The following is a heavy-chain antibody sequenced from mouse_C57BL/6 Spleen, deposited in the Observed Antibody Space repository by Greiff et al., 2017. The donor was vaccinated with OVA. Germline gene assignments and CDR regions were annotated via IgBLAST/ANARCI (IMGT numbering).Heavy chain of an antibody. CDR1: GYTFTSYW. CDR3: ARGDYDLDY. Sequence: QVQLQQPGAELVRPGSSVKLSCKASGYTFTSYWMHWVKQRPIQGLEWIGNIDPSDSETHYHQKFKDKSTLTVDKSSSTDYMQLSSLTSEDAADYCGARGDYDLDYWGQGTTLTVSS. D-gene: IGHD2-4*01. CDR2: IDPSDSET. V-gene: IGHV1-52*01. J-gene: IGHJ2*01.